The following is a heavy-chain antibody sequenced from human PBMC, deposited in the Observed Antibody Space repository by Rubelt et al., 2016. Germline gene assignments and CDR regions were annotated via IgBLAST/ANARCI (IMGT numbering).Heavy chain of an antibody. V-gene: IGHV3-48*01. Sequence: VRQAPGKGLEWVSYISTSSTTIYYADSVRGRFTISRDNAKNSLYLQMNSLRAEDTAVYYCARLRTATGNSFDCWGQGTLVTVSS. J-gene: IGHJ4*02. D-gene: IGHD6-13*01. CDR3: ARLRTATGNSFDC. CDR2: ISTSSTTI.